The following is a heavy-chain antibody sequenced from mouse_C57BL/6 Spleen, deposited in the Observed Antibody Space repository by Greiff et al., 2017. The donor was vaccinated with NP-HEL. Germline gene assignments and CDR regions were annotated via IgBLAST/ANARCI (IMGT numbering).Heavy chain of an antibody. D-gene: IGHD2-3*01. J-gene: IGHJ2*01. CDR3: TRERDGYFFDY. CDR2: ISSGGDYI. CDR1: GFTFSSYA. Sequence: EVQVVESGEGLVKPGGSLKLSCAASGFTFSSYAMSWVRQTPEKRLEWVAYISSGGDYIYYADTVKGRFTISRDNARNTLYLQMSSLKSEDTAMYYCTRERDGYFFDYWGQGTTLTVSS. V-gene: IGHV5-9-1*02.